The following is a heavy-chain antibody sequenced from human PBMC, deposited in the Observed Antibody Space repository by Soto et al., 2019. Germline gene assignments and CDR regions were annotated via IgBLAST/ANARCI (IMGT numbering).Heavy chain of an antibody. Sequence: SVKVSCKASGFTFTGSAVQWVRQARGQRVEWIGWIVVGSGNTNYAQKFQERVTITRDMSTSTAYMELSSLRSEDTAVYYCAARTDIVVVPAAPYYYHGMDGPGQGTTATDSS. CDR3: AARTDIVVVPAAPYYYHGMDG. J-gene: IGHJ6*02. D-gene: IGHD2-2*01. CDR2: IVVGSGNT. CDR1: GFTFTGSA. V-gene: IGHV1-58*01.